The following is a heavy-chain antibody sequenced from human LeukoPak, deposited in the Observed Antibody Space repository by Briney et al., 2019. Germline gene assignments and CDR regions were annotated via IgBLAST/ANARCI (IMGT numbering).Heavy chain of an antibody. Sequence: SETLSLTCTVSGGAISSYYWSWIRQPPGQGLEWIRYIYYSGSTNYNPSLKSRVTISLDTSKNQFSLKLSSVTAADTAVYYCARAGYDFWSGYYTGIYYFDYWGQGTLVTVSS. J-gene: IGHJ4*02. CDR2: IYYSGST. CDR3: ARAGYDFWSGYYTGIYYFDY. V-gene: IGHV4-59*01. CDR1: GGAISSYY. D-gene: IGHD3-3*01.